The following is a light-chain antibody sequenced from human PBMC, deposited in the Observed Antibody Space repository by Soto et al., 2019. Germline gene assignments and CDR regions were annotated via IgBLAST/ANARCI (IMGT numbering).Light chain of an antibody. CDR2: GAS. CDR1: QSVSSD. J-gene: IGKJ1*01. V-gene: IGKV3-15*01. Sequence: EIVMTQSPATLSVSPGERVTLSCRASQSVSSDLAWYQQKPGQAPRLLIYGASTRATGISVGFSGSGSGTEFTLTISSLQSEDFAVYYCQQYTKRPRTFGLGTKVEVK. CDR3: QQYTKRPRT.